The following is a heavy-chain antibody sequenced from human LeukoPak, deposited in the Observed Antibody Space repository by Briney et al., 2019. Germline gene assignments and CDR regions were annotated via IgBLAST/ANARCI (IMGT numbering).Heavy chain of an antibody. CDR3: ARDLFDY. CDR1: GFTFSSYS. Sequence: GGSLRLSCAASGFTFSSYSMIWVRQAPGRGLEWVSSISTSSAHIYYADSVKARFTMSRENAKNSLYLQMDSLRAEDTAVYCCARDLFDYWGQGTLVTVSS. CDR2: ISTSSAHI. J-gene: IGHJ4*02. V-gene: IGHV3-21*01.